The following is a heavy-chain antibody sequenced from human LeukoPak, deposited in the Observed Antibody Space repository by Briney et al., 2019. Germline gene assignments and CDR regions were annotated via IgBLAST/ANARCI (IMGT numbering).Heavy chain of an antibody. V-gene: IGHV3-23*01. CDR3: ANPAGYSYVYGRLDY. Sequence: GGSLRLSCAASGFTFSSYAMSWVRQAPGKGLECVSAISGSGGSTYYADSVKVGFTISRDNSKNTLYLQMNSLRADDTAVYYCANPAGYSYVYGRLDYWGQGTLVTVSS. CDR2: ISGSGGST. D-gene: IGHD5-18*01. CDR1: GFTFSSYA. J-gene: IGHJ4*02.